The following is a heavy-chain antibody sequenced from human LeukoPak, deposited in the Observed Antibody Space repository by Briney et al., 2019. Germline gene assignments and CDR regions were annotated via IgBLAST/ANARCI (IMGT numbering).Heavy chain of an antibody. V-gene: IGHV1-69*04. CDR3: ARDKLTMIVVAHFDC. CDR1: GGTFSSYA. Sequence: ASVKVSCKASGGTFSSYAISWVRQAPGQGLEWMGRIIPILGIANYAQKFQGRVTITADKSTSTAYMELSSLRSEDTAVYYCARDKLTMIVVAHFDCWGQGTLVTVSS. CDR2: IIPILGIA. J-gene: IGHJ4*02. D-gene: IGHD3-22*01.